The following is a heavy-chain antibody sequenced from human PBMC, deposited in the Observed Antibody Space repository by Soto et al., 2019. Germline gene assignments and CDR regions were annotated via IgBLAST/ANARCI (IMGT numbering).Heavy chain of an antibody. CDR3: ATGTTSWYFDL. D-gene: IGHD1-1*01. Sequence: GGSLRLSCAAAGCTFSSYEMNWVRQAPGKGLEWVSYISSSGSTIYYADSVKGRFTISRDNAKNSLYLQMNSLRAEDTAVYYCATGTTSWYFDLWGRGTLVTVSS. J-gene: IGHJ2*01. CDR2: ISSSGSTI. CDR1: GCTFSSYE. V-gene: IGHV3-48*03.